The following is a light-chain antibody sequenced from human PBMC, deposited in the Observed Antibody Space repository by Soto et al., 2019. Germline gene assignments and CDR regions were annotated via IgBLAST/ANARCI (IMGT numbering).Light chain of an antibody. V-gene: IGLV2-14*01. Sequence: QSALTQPASVSGSPGQSITISCTGTSSNVGGYDYVSWYQQHPGKAPKLMIYEVSHRPSGVSNRFSGSKSGNTASLTISGLQAEDEADYYCSSYTNTRTVVFGGGTKLTVL. J-gene: IGLJ2*01. CDR1: SSNVGGYDY. CDR3: SSYTNTRTVV. CDR2: EVS.